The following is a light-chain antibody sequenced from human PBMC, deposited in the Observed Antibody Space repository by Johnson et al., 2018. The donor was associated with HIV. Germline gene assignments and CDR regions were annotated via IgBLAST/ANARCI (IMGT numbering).Light chain of an antibody. CDR3: GTWDSSLSVSYV. CDR2: DNN. J-gene: IGLJ1*01. V-gene: IGLV1-51*01. CDR1: SSNIGNGY. Sequence: QSVLTQPPSVSAAPGQKVTISCSGSSSNIGNGYVSWYQQLPGTAPKLLIYDNNKRPSGIPDRFSGSKSGTSATLGITGLQTGDEADYYCGTWDSSLSVSYVFGTGTKVTVL.